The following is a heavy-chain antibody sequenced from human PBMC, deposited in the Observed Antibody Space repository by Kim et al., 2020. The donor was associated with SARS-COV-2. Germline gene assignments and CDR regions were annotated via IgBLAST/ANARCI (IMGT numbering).Heavy chain of an antibody. V-gene: IGHV1-18*01. CDR3: ARDNRPYYYYGMDV. J-gene: IGHJ6*02. Sequence: QKLQGRVTMTTDTSTSTAYMELRSLRSDDTAVYYCARDNRPYYYYGMDVWGQGTTVTVSS.